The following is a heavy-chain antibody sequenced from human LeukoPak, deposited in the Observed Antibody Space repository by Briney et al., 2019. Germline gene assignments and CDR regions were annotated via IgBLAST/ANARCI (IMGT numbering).Heavy chain of an antibody. J-gene: IGHJ4*02. Sequence: GGSLRLSCAASGFTFSSYSMNWVRQAPGKGLEWVSSISSSSSYIYYADSVKGRFTISRDNAKNSLYLQMNSPRAEDTAVYYCASRIHYDSSGYPFDYWGQGTLVTVSS. D-gene: IGHD3-22*01. V-gene: IGHV3-21*01. CDR3: ASRIHYDSSGYPFDY. CDR2: ISSSSSYI. CDR1: GFTFSSYS.